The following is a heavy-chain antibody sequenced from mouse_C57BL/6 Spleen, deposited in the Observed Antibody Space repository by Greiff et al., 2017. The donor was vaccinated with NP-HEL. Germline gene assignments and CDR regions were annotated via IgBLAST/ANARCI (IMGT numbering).Heavy chain of an antibody. CDR3: ARSRDYDSFYAMDY. CDR1: GYTFTSYW. CDR2: IDPSDSYT. D-gene: IGHD2-4*01. Sequence: VQLQQPGAELVRPGTSVKLSCKASGYTFTSYWMHWVKQRPGQGLEWIGVIDPSDSYTNYNQKFKGKATLTVDTSSSTAYMQLSSLTSEDSAVYYCARSRDYDSFYAMDYWGQGTSVTVSS. V-gene: IGHV1-59*01. J-gene: IGHJ4*01.